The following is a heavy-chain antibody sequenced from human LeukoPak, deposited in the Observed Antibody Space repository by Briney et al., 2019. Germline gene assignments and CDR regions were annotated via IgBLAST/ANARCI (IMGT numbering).Heavy chain of an antibody. Sequence: SETLSLTCAVYGGSFSGYYWSWIRQPPGKGLEWIGEINHSGSTNYNPSLKSRVTISVDTSKNQFSLKLSSVTAADTAVYYCARAPTYYDYVWGSWITGFDYWGQGTLVTVSS. CDR1: GGSFSGYY. CDR3: ARAPTYYDYVWGSWITGFDY. D-gene: IGHD3-16*01. J-gene: IGHJ4*02. V-gene: IGHV4-34*01. CDR2: INHSGST.